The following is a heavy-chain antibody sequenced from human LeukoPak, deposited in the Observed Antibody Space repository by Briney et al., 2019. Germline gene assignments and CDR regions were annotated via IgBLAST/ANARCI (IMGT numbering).Heavy chain of an antibody. Sequence: ASVKVSCKASGYTFTGYYMHWVRQAPGQGLEWMGWINTNTGNPTYAQGFTGRFVFSLNTSVSTAYLQICSLKAEDTAVYYCAAAAVNYYYYGMDVWGQGTTVTVSS. J-gene: IGHJ6*02. CDR3: AAAAVNYYYYGMDV. V-gene: IGHV7-4-1*01. CDR2: INTNTGNP. CDR1: GYTFTGYY. D-gene: IGHD2-2*01.